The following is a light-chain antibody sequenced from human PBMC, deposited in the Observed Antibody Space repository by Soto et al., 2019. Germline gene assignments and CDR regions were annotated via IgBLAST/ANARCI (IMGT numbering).Light chain of an antibody. CDR2: GAS. CDR3: QHYGTTPWT. V-gene: IGKV3-20*01. CDR1: QSVCSRC. Sequence: EIVLTQSPGTLSLSPGERVTLSCRASQSVCSRCLAWYQQKPGQSPRLLIYGASSRATGIPYRFSGSGSGTDFTLTISRREPEDFAVYYCQHYGTTPWTFGQGTKVGIK. J-gene: IGKJ1*01.